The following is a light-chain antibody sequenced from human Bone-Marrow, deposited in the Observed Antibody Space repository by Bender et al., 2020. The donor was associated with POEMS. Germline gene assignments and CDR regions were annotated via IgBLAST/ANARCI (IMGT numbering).Light chain of an antibody. V-gene: IGLV2-14*03. Sequence: QSALTQPAYVSGSPGQSITISCTATSSAVGGPTYVSWYQQLPGKAPKLLIFDVSHRTSGVSDRFSGSKSGNTASLTISGLQADDEGDYYCSSYTSSSTLVFGGGTRLTVL. CDR2: DVS. J-gene: IGLJ2*01. CDR1: SSAVGGPTY. CDR3: SSYTSSSTLV.